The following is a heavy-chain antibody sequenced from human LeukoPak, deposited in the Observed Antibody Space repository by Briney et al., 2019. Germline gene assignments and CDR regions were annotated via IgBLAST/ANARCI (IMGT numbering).Heavy chain of an antibody. CDR3: ARGPSYCSGGSCYPKYYFDY. J-gene: IGHJ4*02. CDR1: GFTVSSNY. D-gene: IGHD2-15*01. Sequence: GGSLRLSCAASGFTVSSNYMSWVRQAPGKGLEWVSVIYSGGSTYYADSVKGRFTISRDNSKNTLYLQMNSLRAEDTAVYYCARGPSYCSGGSCYPKYYFDYWGQGTLVTVSS. V-gene: IGHV3-53*01. CDR2: IYSGGST.